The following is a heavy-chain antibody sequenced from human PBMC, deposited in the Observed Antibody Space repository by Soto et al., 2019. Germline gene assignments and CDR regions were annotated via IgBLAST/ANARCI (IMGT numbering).Heavy chain of an antibody. Sequence: GGSLRLSCAASGFTFSSYAMSWVRQAPGKGLEWVSAISGSGGSTYYADSVKGRFTISRDNSKNTLYLQMNSLRAEDTAVYYCAKRSGDFWSGYYYYFDYWGQGTLVTVSS. CDR2: ISGSGGST. J-gene: IGHJ4*02. CDR1: GFTFSSYA. CDR3: AKRSGDFWSGYYYYFDY. D-gene: IGHD3-3*01. V-gene: IGHV3-23*01.